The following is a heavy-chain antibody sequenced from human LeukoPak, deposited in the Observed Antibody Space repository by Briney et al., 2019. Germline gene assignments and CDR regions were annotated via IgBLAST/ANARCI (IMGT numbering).Heavy chain of an antibody. V-gene: IGHV3-48*01. CDR2: ISGSTGNT. CDR1: GLTVSSAN. CDR3: ARKYCSTTSCLFDN. D-gene: IGHD2-2*01. J-gene: IGHJ4*02. Sequence: QPGGSLRLSCVASGLTVSSANMNWVRQAPGKGLEGVSFISGSTGNTFYADSVKGRFTMSRDNVKNSLYLQMNSLRAEDTAVYYCARKYCSTTSCLFDNWGQGTLVTVSS.